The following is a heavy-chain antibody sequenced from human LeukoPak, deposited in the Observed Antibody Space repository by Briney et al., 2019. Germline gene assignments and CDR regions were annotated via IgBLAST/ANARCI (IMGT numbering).Heavy chain of an antibody. CDR3: ARDPLRSSSSDI. CDR2: KYTTGAT. CDR1: GGSITSGLYY. D-gene: IGHD6-6*01. J-gene: IGHJ3*02. Sequence: PSQTLSLTCTVSGGSITSGLYYWTWIRQTAGKGLEWIGRKYTTGATNYNPSLKSRVTISVDTSKNQFSLKLSSVTAADTAVYYCARDPLRSSSSDIWGQGTMVTVSS. V-gene: IGHV4-61*02.